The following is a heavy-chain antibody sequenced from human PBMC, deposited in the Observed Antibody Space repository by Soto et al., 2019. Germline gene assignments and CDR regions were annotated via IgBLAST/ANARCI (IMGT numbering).Heavy chain of an antibody. D-gene: IGHD2-21*02. CDR3: ARDRPTYCGGDCSIDY. CDR2: IKQDGSEK. CDR1: GFTFSSYW. Sequence: GGSLRLSCAASGFTFSSYWMSWVRQAPGKGLEWVANIKQDGSEKYYVDSVKGRLTISRDNAKNSLYLQMNSLRAEDTAVYYCARDRPTYCGGDCSIDYWGQGTLVTVSS. V-gene: IGHV3-7*03. J-gene: IGHJ4*02.